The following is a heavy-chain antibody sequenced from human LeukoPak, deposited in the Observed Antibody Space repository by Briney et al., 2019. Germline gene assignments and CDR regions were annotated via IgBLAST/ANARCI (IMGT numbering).Heavy chain of an antibody. V-gene: IGHV3-11*01. D-gene: IGHD6-13*01. Sequence: GGSLRLSCTASGFTFGDYAMSWIRQSPGKGLEWISFIFTATPVQYADSVKGRFTISRDNTKKSVYLQMRSLREEDTAIYYCAKIAASDTGEGYWGQGTLVTVSS. CDR3: AKIAASDTGEGY. CDR2: IFTATPV. J-gene: IGHJ4*02. CDR1: GFTFGDYA.